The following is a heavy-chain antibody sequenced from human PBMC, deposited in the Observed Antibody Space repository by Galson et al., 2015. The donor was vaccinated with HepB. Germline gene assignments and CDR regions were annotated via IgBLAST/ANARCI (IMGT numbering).Heavy chain of an antibody. Sequence: SLRLSCAASGFSLNSYWMSWVRQAPGKGLEWVANINQDGSETYYADSVRGRFTISRDNAKNSHHLQMNSLRAEDTAVYYCAKDHGRVGATNDYWGQGALVTVSS. D-gene: IGHD1-26*01. CDR3: AKDHGRVGATNDY. CDR2: INQDGSET. CDR1: GFSLNSYW. V-gene: IGHV3-7*03. J-gene: IGHJ4*02.